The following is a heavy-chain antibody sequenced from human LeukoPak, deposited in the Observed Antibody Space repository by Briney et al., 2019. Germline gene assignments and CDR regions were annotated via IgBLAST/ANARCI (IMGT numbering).Heavy chain of an antibody. CDR1: GYTLTELS. CDR2: FDPEDGET. D-gene: IGHD3-22*01. Sequence: ASVKVSCKVSGYTLTELSMHWVRQAPGKGLEWMGGFDPEDGETIYAQKFQGRVTMTEDTSTDTAYMELSSLRSDDTAVYYCARDYLAYDSSGYYYGYWGQGTLVTVSS. V-gene: IGHV1-24*01. CDR3: ARDYLAYDSSGYYYGY. J-gene: IGHJ4*02.